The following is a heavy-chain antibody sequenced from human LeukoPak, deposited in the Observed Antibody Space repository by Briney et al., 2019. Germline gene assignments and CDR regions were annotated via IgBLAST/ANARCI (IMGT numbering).Heavy chain of an antibody. V-gene: IGHV3-74*01. CDR2: INGDGRST. Sequence: QPGGSLRLSCAASGFTLSDYWMHWVRQVPGEGPVWVSRINGDGRSTTYADSVKGRFTISRDNAKNTIFLQMTSLRDEDTAVYYWTRGGLTGQMAAFDYWGQGALVTVSS. CDR1: GFTLSDYW. D-gene: IGHD3-9*01. J-gene: IGHJ4*02. CDR3: TRGGLTGQMAAFDY.